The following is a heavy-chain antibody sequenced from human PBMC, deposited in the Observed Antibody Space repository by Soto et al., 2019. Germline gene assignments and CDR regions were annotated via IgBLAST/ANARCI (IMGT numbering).Heavy chain of an antibody. V-gene: IGHV3-74*01. J-gene: IGHJ4*02. CDR1: GFTFSSYW. D-gene: IGHD4-17*01. CDR3: ARVPFYGDLNY. Sequence: GGSLRLSCAASGFTFSSYWMHWVRQAPGKGLVWVSRINSDGSSTSYADSVKGRFTISRDNAKNTLYLQMNSLRAEDTAVYYCARVPFYGDLNYWGQGTLVTVSS. CDR2: INSDGSST.